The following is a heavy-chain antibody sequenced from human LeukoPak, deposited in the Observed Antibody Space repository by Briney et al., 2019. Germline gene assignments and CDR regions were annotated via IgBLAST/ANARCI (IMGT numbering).Heavy chain of an antibody. CDR2: IYYSGST. CDR3: ARGNWEVITPDY. V-gene: IGHV4-59*01. Sequence: SETLSLTCTVSGGSISTYYWSWVRQPPGKGLEWIGYIYYSGSTNYNPSLKSRVTISIDTSKNQFSLKLSSVTAADTAVYYCARGNWEVITPDYWGQGTLVTVSS. J-gene: IGHJ4*02. CDR1: GGSISTYY. D-gene: IGHD3-22*01.